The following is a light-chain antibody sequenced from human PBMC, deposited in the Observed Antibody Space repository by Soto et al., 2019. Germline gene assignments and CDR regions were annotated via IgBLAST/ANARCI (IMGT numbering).Light chain of an antibody. CDR3: QQRSNWTPGT. V-gene: IGKV3-11*01. J-gene: IGKJ2*01. Sequence: EIVLTQSPATLSFSPGERATLSCRASQSVSSYLAWYQQKPGQAPRLLIYDASNRATGIPARFSVSGSVTDFTLTIGSLEPEAFAVYYCQQRSNWTPGTFGQGTKLEIK. CDR1: QSVSSY. CDR2: DAS.